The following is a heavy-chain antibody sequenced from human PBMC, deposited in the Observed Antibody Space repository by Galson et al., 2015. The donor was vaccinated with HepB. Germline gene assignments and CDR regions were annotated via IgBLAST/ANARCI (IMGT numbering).Heavy chain of an antibody. J-gene: IGHJ4*02. CDR1: GGTFSSYT. V-gene: IGHV1-69*04. D-gene: IGHD6-13*01. CDR3: ARDIAAAGTGVQSGY. Sequence: SVKVSCKASGGTFSSYTISWVRQAPGQGLEWMGRIIPILGIANYAQKFQGRVTITADKSTSTAYMELSSLRSEDTAVYYCARDIAAAGTGVQSGYWGQGTLVTVSS. CDR2: IIPILGIA.